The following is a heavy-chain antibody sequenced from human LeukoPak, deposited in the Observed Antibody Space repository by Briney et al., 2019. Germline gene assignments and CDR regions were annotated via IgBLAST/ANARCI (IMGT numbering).Heavy chain of an antibody. CDR2: TNPNSGGT. D-gene: IGHD3-22*01. CDR1: GYTFTGYY. V-gene: IGHV1-2*02. J-gene: IGHJ5*02. CDR3: AEVVIDRNWFDP. Sequence: ASVKVSCKASGYTFTGYYMHWVRQAPGQGLEWMGWTNPNSGGTNYAQKFQGRVTMTRDTSISTAYMELSRLRSDDTAVYYCAEVVIDRNWFDPWGQGTLVTVSS.